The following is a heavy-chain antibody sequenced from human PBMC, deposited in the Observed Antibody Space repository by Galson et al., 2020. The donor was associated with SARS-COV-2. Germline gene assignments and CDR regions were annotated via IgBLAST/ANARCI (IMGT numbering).Heavy chain of an antibody. CDR3: ARGGPSSSPRRYYYYYYMDV. CDR1: GGSFSGYY. V-gene: IGHV4-34*01. Sequence: SETLSLTCAVYGGSFSGYYWSWIRQPPGKGLEWIGEINHSGSTNYNPSLKSRVTISVDTSKNQFSLKLSSVTAADTAVYYCARGGPSSSPRRYYYYYYMDVWGKGTTVTVSS. D-gene: IGHD6-6*01. CDR2: INHSGST. J-gene: IGHJ6*03.